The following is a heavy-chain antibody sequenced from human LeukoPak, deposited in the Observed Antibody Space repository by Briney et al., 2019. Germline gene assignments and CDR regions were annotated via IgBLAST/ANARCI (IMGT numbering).Heavy chain of an antibody. CDR2: IGGSGAGT. J-gene: IGHJ4*02. V-gene: IGHV3-23*01. Sequence: GGSLRLSCAASGFTFSSSAMSWVRQAPGKGLEWVSGIGGSGAGTYYAVSVKGRFTISRDNSKNTLYLQMNSLRAEDTAVYYCATTLHSGYYDLYWGQGTLVTVSS. CDR3: ATTLHSGYYDLY. CDR1: GFTFSSSA. D-gene: IGHD3-22*01.